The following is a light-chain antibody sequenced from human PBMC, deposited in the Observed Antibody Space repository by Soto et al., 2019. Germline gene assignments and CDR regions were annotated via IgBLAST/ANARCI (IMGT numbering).Light chain of an antibody. Sequence: DIQMTQSPSSLSASVGDRVTIPCRASQRITNSLNWYQQKPGRAPNLLIYAASGLQRVAPSRFSGSGSGTDFTLTISSLQPDDFATYYCQQSYSSTWTFGQGTKVDI. CDR2: AAS. CDR3: QQSYSSTWT. CDR1: QRITNS. V-gene: IGKV1-39*01. J-gene: IGKJ1*01.